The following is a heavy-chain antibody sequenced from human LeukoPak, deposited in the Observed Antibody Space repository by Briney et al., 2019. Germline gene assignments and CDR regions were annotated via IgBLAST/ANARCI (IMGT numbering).Heavy chain of an antibody. V-gene: IGHV3-9*01. Sequence: GRSLRLSCAASGFTFDDYAMHWVRQAPGKGLEWVSGISWNSGSIGYADSVKGRFTISRDNAKNSLYLQMNSLRAEDTALYYCAKGLRLELQTFDIWGQGTMVTVSS. CDR1: GFTFDDYA. J-gene: IGHJ3*02. D-gene: IGHD1-1*01. CDR2: ISWNSGSI. CDR3: AKGLRLELQTFDI.